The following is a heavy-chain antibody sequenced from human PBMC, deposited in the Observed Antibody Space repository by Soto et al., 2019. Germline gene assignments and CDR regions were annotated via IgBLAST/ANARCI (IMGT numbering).Heavy chain of an antibody. CDR3: ARDVTDFWSGHEGMDV. D-gene: IGHD3-3*01. V-gene: IGHV4-59*12. CDR2: VYYTGST. J-gene: IGHJ6*02. Sequence: PSETLSLTCTVSGDSISTFYWGWMRQSPGKELEWIGYVYYTGSTNYNPSLKSRVTISVDRSKNQFSLKLTSVTAADTAVYYCARDVTDFWSGHEGMDVWGQGTTVT. CDR1: GDSISTFY.